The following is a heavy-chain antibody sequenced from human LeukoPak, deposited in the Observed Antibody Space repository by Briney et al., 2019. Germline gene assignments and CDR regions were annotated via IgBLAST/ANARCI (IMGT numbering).Heavy chain of an antibody. CDR3: ARDDYSNEYNWFDP. D-gene: IGHD4-11*01. V-gene: IGHV4-31*03. CDR2: IYYSGST. CDR1: GCSVSSGGYY. Sequence: PSETLSLTCTVSGCSVSSGGYYWSWIRQHPGKGLEWIGYIYYSGSTYYNPSLKSRVTISVDTSKNQFSLKLSSVTAADTAVYYCARDDYSNEYNWFDPWGQGTLVTVSS. J-gene: IGHJ5*02.